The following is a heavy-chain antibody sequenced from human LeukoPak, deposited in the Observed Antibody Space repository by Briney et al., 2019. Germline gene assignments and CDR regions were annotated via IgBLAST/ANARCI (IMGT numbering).Heavy chain of an antibody. J-gene: IGHJ5*02. Sequence: GGSLRLSCAASGFTFSSYGMHWVRQAPVKGLEWVAVIRYDGRNQYYADAVKGRFTISRDNSKNTLSLQMNSLRAEDTAVYYCARGGSSWLTDNWFDPWGEGTLVTVSS. CDR2: IRYDGRNQ. CDR1: GFTFSSYG. V-gene: IGHV3-33*01. CDR3: ARGGSSWLTDNWFDP. D-gene: IGHD6-13*01.